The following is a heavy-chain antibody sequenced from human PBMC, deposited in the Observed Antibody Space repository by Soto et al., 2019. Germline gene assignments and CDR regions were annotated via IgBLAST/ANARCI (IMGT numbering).Heavy chain of an antibody. D-gene: IGHD3-22*01. Sequence: VGSLRLSCAVSGFTFSNFRMIWVRQAPGKGLEWVSDISSGSRKIYYADSVKGRFTISRDNAKNSLFLQMNSLRDEDTAVYYCARDPGYYDSSGNYYSYGMDFCGQRTAVTVSS. CDR1: GFTFSNFR. J-gene: IGHJ6*02. CDR2: ISSGSRKI. CDR3: ARDPGYYDSSGNYYSYGMDF. V-gene: IGHV3-48*02.